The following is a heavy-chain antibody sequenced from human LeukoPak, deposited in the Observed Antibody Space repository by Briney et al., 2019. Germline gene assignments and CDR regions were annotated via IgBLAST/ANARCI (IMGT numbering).Heavy chain of an antibody. J-gene: IGHJ4*02. CDR1: GFTVSSDY. Sequence: GGSLRLSCAASGFTVSSDYMSWVRQARWKGLEWVSLIYSGGSTYYADSVKGRFTISRDNSKNTLYLQMNSLRAEDTAVYYCARGLPGYNCGSDYWGQGTLVTVSS. V-gene: IGHV3-53*01. CDR2: IYSGGST. CDR3: ARGLPGYNCGSDY. D-gene: IGHD5-18*01.